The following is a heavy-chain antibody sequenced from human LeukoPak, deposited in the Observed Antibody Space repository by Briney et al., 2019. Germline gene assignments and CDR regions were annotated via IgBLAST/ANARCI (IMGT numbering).Heavy chain of an antibody. CDR2: IYYSGST. Sequence: PSETLSLTCTVSGGSISSYYWSWIRQPPGKGLEWIGYIYYSGSTNYNPSLTSRVTISVDTSKNQFSLKLSSVTAADTAVYYCARVRVGSSGWYYTTFDYWGQGTLVTVSS. CDR3: ARVRVGSSGWYYTTFDY. D-gene: IGHD6-19*01. CDR1: GGSISSYY. J-gene: IGHJ4*02. V-gene: IGHV4-59*01.